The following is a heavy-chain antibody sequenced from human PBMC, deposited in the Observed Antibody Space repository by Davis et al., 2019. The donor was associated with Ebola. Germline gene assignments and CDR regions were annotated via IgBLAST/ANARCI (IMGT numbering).Heavy chain of an antibody. CDR2: IYPSDSNT. J-gene: IGHJ4*02. D-gene: IGHD5-12*01. CDR3: ARAAYSGYASDY. CDR1: GYNFASYW. Sequence: GESLKISCKGSGYNFASYWIVWVRQMPGKGLEWMGGIYPSDSNTRYNPSFQDQVTISVDKSINTAYLKWSTLKASDTAMYYCARAAYSGYASDYWGQGTLVTVFS. V-gene: IGHV5-51*01.